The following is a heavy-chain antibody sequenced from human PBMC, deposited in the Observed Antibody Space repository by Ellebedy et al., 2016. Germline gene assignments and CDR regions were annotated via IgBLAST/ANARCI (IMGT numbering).Heavy chain of an antibody. CDR1: GGSISSYY. V-gene: IGHV4-4*07. CDR3: ARTPRSVAGTGNWFDP. Sequence: SETLSLTXTVSGGSISSYYWSWIRQPAGKGLEWIGRIYTSGSTNYNPSLKSRVTMSVDTSKNQFSLKLSSVTAADTAVYYCARTPRSVAGTGNWFDPWGQGTLVTVSS. J-gene: IGHJ5*02. D-gene: IGHD6-19*01. CDR2: IYTSGST.